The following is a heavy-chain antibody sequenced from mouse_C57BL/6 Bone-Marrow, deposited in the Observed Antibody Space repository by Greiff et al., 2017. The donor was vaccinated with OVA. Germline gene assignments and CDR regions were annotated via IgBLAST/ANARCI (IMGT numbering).Heavy chain of an antibody. Sequence: EVKLMESGGGLVKPGGSLKLSCAASGFTFSDYGMHWVRQAPEKGLEWVAYISSGSSTIYYADTVKGRFTISRDNAKNTLFLQMTSLRSEDTAMYYCARDSHGGFAYWGQGTLVTVSA. CDR3: ARDSHGGFAY. V-gene: IGHV5-17*01. J-gene: IGHJ3*01. CDR2: ISSGSSTI. CDR1: GFTFSDYG.